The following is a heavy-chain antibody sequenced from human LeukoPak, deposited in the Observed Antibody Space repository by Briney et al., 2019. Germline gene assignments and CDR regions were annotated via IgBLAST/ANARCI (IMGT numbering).Heavy chain of an antibody. V-gene: IGHV3-48*04. CDR3: ATLISGWSLY. D-gene: IGHD6-19*01. J-gene: IGHJ4*02. CDR1: GFTFSSYS. Sequence: GRSLRLSCAASGFTFSSYSMNWVRQAPGKGLEWVSYISSSSSTIYYADSVRGRFTISRDNAKNTLYLQMNSLRAEDTAVYYCATLISGWSLYWGQGTLVTVSS. CDR2: ISSSSSTI.